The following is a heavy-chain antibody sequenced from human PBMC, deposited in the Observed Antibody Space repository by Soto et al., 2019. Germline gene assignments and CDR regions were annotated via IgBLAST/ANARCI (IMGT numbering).Heavy chain of an antibody. CDR2: IFYSGST. CDR3: ARQPTTGDTDLWFDP. CDR1: GGSISTSRSY. Sequence: QLQLLESGPGLVKASETLSLTCNVSGGSISTSRSYWAWIRQPPGKGLEWLANIFYSGSTYYNPSLASRVTVSVDTSNHEFSLKLRSVTAADTAVYYCARQPTTGDTDLWFDPWGQGTLVTVSS. D-gene: IGHD2-21*01. J-gene: IGHJ5*02. V-gene: IGHV4-39*01.